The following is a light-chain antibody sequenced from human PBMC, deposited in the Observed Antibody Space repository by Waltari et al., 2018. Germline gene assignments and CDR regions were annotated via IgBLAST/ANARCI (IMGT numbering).Light chain of an antibody. Sequence: IVMTQSPDSLAVSLGERATINCKSSQSVLYSSNNENYLAWYQQKPRQPPRLLIYWASTRAYGVPDRFSGSGSETHFTLTINSLQAEAVAVYYCQQYYDTACTFGQGTKLEI. CDR3: QQYYDTACT. J-gene: IGKJ2*02. CDR1: QSVLYSSNNENY. V-gene: IGKV4-1*01. CDR2: WAS.